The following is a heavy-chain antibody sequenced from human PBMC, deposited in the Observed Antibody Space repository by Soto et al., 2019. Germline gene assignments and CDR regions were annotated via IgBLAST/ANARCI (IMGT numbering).Heavy chain of an antibody. CDR1: GFTFSSYG. CDR2: IWYDGSNK. CDR3: ARDRSGYYFYYFDY. Sequence: PGESLKISCAASGFTFSSYGMHWVRQAPGKGLEWVAVIWYDGSNKYYADSVKGRFTISRDNSKNTLYLQMNSLRAEDTAVYYCARDRSGYYFYYFDYWGQGNLVTVSS. V-gene: IGHV3-33*01. J-gene: IGHJ4*02. D-gene: IGHD3-22*01.